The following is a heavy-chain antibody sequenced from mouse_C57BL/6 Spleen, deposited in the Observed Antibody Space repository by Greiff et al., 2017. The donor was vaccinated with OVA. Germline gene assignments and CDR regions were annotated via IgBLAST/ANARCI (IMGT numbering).Heavy chain of an antibody. CDR2: IYPGDGDT. Sequence: VQLVESGPELVKPGASVKISCKASGYAFSSSWMNWVKQRPGKGLEWIGRIYPGDGDTNYNGKFKGKATLTADKSSSTAYMQLSSLTSEDSAVYFCAIYSNYSVAYWGQGTLVTVSA. D-gene: IGHD2-5*01. CDR1: GYAFSSSW. J-gene: IGHJ3*01. CDR3: AIYSNYSVAY. V-gene: IGHV1-82*01.